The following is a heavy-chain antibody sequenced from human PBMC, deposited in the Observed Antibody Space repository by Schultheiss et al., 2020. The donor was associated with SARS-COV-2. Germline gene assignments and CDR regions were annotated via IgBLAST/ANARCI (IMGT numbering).Heavy chain of an antibody. Sequence: LRLSCTVSGGSVSSGSYYWSWIRQPPGKGLEWLAHIFSNDEKSYSTSLKSRLTISKDTSKSQVVLTMTNMDPVDTATYYCARIRTPYYYYYGMDVWGQGTTVTVSS. CDR1: GGSVSSGSYY. J-gene: IGHJ6*02. CDR2: IFSNDEK. CDR3: ARIRTPYYYYYGMDV. V-gene: IGHV2-26*01.